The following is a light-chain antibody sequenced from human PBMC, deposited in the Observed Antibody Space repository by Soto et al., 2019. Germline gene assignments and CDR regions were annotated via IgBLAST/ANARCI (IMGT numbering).Light chain of an antibody. Sequence: HSALAQPRSVSGSPGQSVTISCTGISSDVDSYNRVSWYQQPPGTAPKLMIYEVSNRPSGVPDRFSGSRSVNTASLTISGLQAEDEADYYCCSYEGSHTWVFGTGTKVTVL. J-gene: IGLJ1*01. V-gene: IGLV2-18*02. CDR3: CSYEGSHTWV. CDR2: EVS. CDR1: SSDVDSYNR.